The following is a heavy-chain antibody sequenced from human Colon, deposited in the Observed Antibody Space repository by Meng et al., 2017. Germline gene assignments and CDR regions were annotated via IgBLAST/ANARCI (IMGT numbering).Heavy chain of an antibody. CDR2: INSDGTTI. V-gene: IGHV3-74*01. J-gene: IGHJ4*02. D-gene: IGHD6-13*01. CDR1: AFPFHTYA. Sequence: LEQDGVVLVLPGGSLRLVCVAFAFPFHTYAMIGVRRARGKGLVGVSRINSDGTTINYADSVKGRFTISRDNAKNTLYLQMNSLRGEDTAVYYCARDRSIAATGIDHWGQGTLVTVSS. CDR3: ARDRSIAATGIDH.